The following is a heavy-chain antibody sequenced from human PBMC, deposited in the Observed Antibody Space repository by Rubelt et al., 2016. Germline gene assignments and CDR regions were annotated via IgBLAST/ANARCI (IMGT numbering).Heavy chain of an antibody. CDR2: INPSGGSP. D-gene: IGHD3-3*01. J-gene: IGHJ5*02. Sequence: QVQLVQSGAEVKKPGASVKVSCKASGYTFTSYYMHWVRQAPGQGLEWMGIINPSGGSPSYAQKFQGRVTMTRDTSTSTVYMELSSLRSEDTAVYYCARSPRYDFEDNWFDPWGQGTLATVSS. V-gene: IGHV1-46*01. CDR1: GYTFTSYY. CDR3: ARSPRYDFEDNWFDP.